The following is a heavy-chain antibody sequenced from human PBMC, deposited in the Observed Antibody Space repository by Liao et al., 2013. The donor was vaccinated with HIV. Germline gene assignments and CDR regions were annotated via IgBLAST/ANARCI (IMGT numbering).Heavy chain of an antibody. CDR2: INHSGSA. Sequence: QLQLQESGPGLVKPSETLSLTCTVSGGSINSSTYYWSWIRQAPGKGLEWIGEINHSGSATYSPSLRSRVTISVDTSRNHFSLNLTSVTAADTAIYYCARVTVGRWLTLRHEKPGAYWGQGTLVTVSS. J-gene: IGHJ4*02. CDR1: GGSINSSTYY. V-gene: IGHV4-39*02. CDR3: ARVTVGRWLTLRHEKPGAY. D-gene: IGHD5-24*01.